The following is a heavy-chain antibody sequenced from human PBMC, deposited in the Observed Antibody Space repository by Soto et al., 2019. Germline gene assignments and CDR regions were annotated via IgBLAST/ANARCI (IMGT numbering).Heavy chain of an antibody. CDR3: TRSGSSPYYYGMDV. CDR1: GFTFSSYW. Sequence: EVQLVESGGGLVQPGGSLILSCAASGFTFSSYWMHWVRQAPGKWRVWVSRINSDGSSTNYADSVTGRFTISRDNARNTLFLPMDTLRAADAAVYYCTRSGSSPYYYGMDVWGPGTTVTVSS. V-gene: IGHV3-74*01. J-gene: IGHJ6*02. CDR2: INSDGSST. D-gene: IGHD6-6*01.